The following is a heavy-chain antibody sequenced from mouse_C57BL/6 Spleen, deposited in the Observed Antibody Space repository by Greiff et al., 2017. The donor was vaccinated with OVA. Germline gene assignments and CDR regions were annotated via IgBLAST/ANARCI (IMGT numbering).Heavy chain of an antibody. CDR1: GFTFSDYY. CDR2: INYDGSST. CDR3: AREIFSYDYEGYYAMDY. D-gene: IGHD2-4*01. J-gene: IGHJ4*01. V-gene: IGHV5-16*01. Sequence: DVQLVESEGGLVQPGSSMKLSCTASGFTFSDYYMAWVRQVPEKGLEWVANINYDGSSTYYLDSLKSRFIISRDNAKNILYLQMSSLKSEDTATYDCAREIFSYDYEGYYAMDYWGQGTSVTVSS.